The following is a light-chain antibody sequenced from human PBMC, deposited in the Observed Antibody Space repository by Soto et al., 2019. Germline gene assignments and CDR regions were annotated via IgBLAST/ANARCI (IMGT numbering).Light chain of an antibody. CDR1: SSDIGAYNY. V-gene: IGLV2-14*01. J-gene: IGLJ1*01. CDR3: SSYSSTSTLYV. Sequence: QSALTQPASVSGSPGQSITISCIGTSSDIGAYNYVSWYQQHPGKVPKLMIYEVTNRPSGLSNRFSGSNSGNTASLTISGLQAEDEAEYFCSSYSSTSTLYVFGTGTKVTVL. CDR2: EVT.